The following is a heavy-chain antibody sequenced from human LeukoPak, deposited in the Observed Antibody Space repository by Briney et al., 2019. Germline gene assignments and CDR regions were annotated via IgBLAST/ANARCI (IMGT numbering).Heavy chain of an antibody. V-gene: IGHV3-30*18. CDR3: ANPLAYCGGDCSGFAFDI. Sequence: GGSLRLSCAASGFTFSSYGMHWVRQVPGKGLEWVAVISYDGSNKYYADSVKGRFTISRDNSKSTLYLQMNSLRAEDTAVYYCANPLAYCGGDCSGFAFDIWGQGTMITVSS. CDR2: ISYDGSNK. CDR1: GFTFSSYG. D-gene: IGHD2-21*02. J-gene: IGHJ3*02.